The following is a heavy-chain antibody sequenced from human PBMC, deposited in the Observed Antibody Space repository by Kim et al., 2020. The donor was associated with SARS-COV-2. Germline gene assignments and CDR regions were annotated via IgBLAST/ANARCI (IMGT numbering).Heavy chain of an antibody. V-gene: IGHV3-33*01. CDR2: IWYDGSIK. J-gene: IGHJ4*02. Sequence: GGSLSLSCEASGFTFSDYAMSWVRQAPGEGLEWVALIWYDGSIKYYTDSVEGRFTISRDDSKNTLYLQMNSLRVGDTAVYYCARSRTGYYAASFDYWGQGTLSPSPQ. D-gene: IGHD3-9*01. CDR1: GFTFSDYA. CDR3: ARSRTGYYAASFDY.